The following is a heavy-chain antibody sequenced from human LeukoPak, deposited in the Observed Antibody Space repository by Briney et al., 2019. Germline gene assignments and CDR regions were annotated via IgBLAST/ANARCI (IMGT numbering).Heavy chain of an antibody. CDR2: IYYSGST. Sequence: SETLSLTCTVSGGSISSYYWSWIRQPPGKGLEWIGYIYYSGSTNYNPSLKSRVTISVDTSKNQFSLKLSSVTAADTAVYYCAGLHCGGDCYDGYWGQGTLVTVSS. V-gene: IGHV4-59*12. CDR1: GGSISSYY. D-gene: IGHD2-21*01. J-gene: IGHJ4*02. CDR3: AGLHCGGDCYDGY.